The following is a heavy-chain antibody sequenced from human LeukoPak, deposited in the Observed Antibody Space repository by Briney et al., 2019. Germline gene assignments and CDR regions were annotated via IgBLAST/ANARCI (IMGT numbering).Heavy chain of an antibody. CDR2: INHSGST. J-gene: IGHJ6*03. CDR3: ARVVYSYGKPRGYYYYMDV. Sequence: SETLSLTCAVYGGSFSGYYWSWIRQPPGKGLEWIGEINHSGSTNYNPSLKSRVTISVDTSKNQFSLKLSSVTAADTAVYYCARVVYSYGKPRGYYYYMDVWGKGTTVTISS. D-gene: IGHD5-18*01. CDR1: GGSFSGYY. V-gene: IGHV4-34*01.